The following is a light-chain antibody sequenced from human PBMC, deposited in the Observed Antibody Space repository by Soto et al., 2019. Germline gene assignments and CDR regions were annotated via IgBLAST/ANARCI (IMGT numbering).Light chain of an antibody. CDR3: QLYRNVVLT. J-gene: IGKJ4*01. Sequence: DIKMTQSPSSLSASVGDRVTLTCQASEDVSDYVNWYQQKPGRAPKLLIYDASKLETGVSSRFSGSGSGTHFTFTIRDLQPEDSATYYCQLYRNVVLTFGGGTRVDI. CDR2: DAS. CDR1: EDVSDY. V-gene: IGKV1-33*01.